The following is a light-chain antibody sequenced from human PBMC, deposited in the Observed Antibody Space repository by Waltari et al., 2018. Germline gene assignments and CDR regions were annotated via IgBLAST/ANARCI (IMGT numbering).Light chain of an antibody. CDR1: QGISSY. CDR2: AAS. Sequence: AIRMTQSPSSFTASTGDRVTITCRASQGISSYLAWYQQKPGKAPKLLLYAASTLQSGVPSRFSGSGSGTDFTLTISCLQSEDFATYYCQQYYPFDPGTKVDIK. V-gene: IGKV1-8*01. CDR3: QQYYP. J-gene: IGKJ3*01.